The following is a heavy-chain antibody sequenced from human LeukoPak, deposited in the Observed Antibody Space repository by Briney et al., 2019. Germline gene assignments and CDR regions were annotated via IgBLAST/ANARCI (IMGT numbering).Heavy chain of an antibody. CDR3: AKTIFGNFWSGYALDY. V-gene: IGHV3-23*01. CDR1: GFTFSSYS. CDR2: ISDSGGST. D-gene: IGHD3-3*01. J-gene: IGHJ4*02. Sequence: GGSLRLSCAASGFTFSSYSMNWVRQAPGKGLEWVSGISDSGGSTYDADSAKGRFSISRDNSQNTLYLQMNSLRAEDTAVYYCAKTIFGNFWSGYALDYWGQGTLVTVSS.